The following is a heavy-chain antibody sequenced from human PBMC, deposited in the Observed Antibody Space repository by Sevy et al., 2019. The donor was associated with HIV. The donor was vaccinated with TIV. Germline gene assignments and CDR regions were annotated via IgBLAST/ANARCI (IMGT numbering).Heavy chain of an antibody. CDR3: ARGARGTLPSYYYYPMDV. CDR2: IYPGDSDT. V-gene: IGHV5-51*01. D-gene: IGHD1-1*01. J-gene: IGHJ6*02. CDR1: GYRFTDYW. Sequence: GESLKISCKASGYRFTDYWIGWVRQMPGKGLEWMGIIYPGDSDTTHSPSFQGQVTISVDKSINTAYLQWSSLKASDTAIFYCARGARGTLPSYYYYPMDVWGQGTNVTVSS.